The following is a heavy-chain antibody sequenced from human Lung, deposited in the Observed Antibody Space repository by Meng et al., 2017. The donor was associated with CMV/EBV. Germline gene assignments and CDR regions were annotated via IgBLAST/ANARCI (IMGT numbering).Heavy chain of an antibody. Sequence: ASGFTFSAYYISWIRQAPGKGLEWISYISSSGSTIYYADSVKGRFTVSRDNAKKLLYLQMNSLRAEDTAVYYCARDRYYGSGTYYYRGQGTLVTVSS. CDR2: ISSSGSTI. CDR1: GFTFSAYY. D-gene: IGHD3-10*01. CDR3: ARDRYYGSGTYYY. V-gene: IGHV3-11*01. J-gene: IGHJ4*02.